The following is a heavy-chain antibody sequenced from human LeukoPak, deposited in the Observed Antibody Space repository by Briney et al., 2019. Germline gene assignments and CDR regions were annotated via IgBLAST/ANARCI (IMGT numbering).Heavy chain of an antibody. Sequence: GASVKVSCKASGGCFSSYAISWVRQAPGQGLEWMGGIIPIFGTANYAQKFQGRVTITADKSTSTAYMELSSLRSEDTAVYYCARRSGSYLATRFDPWGQGTLVTVSS. J-gene: IGHJ5*02. D-gene: IGHD3-10*01. CDR3: ARRSGSYLATRFDP. CDR1: GGCFSSYA. V-gene: IGHV1-69*06. CDR2: IIPIFGTA.